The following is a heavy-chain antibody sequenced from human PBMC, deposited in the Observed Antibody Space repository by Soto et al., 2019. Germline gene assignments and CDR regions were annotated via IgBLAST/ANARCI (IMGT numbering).Heavy chain of an antibody. CDR1: GYTFTGYY. CDR2: INPNSGGT. V-gene: IGHV1-2*02. D-gene: IGHD6-19*01. CDR3: ARDLWGAVAGGSFDI. J-gene: IGHJ3*02. Sequence: GASVKVSCKASGYTFTGYYMHWVRQAPGQGLEWMGWINPNSGGTNYAQKFQGGVTMTRDTSISTAYMELSRLRSDDTAVYYCARDLWGAVAGGSFDIWGQGTMVTVSS.